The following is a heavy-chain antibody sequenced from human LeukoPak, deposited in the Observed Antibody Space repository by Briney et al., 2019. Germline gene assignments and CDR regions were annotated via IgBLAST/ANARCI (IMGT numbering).Heavy chain of an antibody. V-gene: IGHV4-59*01. D-gene: IGHD3-3*01. CDR3: ARDPSIFGVVNYAFDI. CDR2: IYYSGST. J-gene: IGHJ3*02. CDR1: GGSISSYY. Sequence: PSETLSLTCTVSGGSISSYYWSWIRQPPGKGLEWIGYIYYSGSTDYNPSLKSRVTISVDTSKNQFSLRLSSVTAADTAVCYCARDPSIFGVVNYAFDIWGQGKMVTVSS.